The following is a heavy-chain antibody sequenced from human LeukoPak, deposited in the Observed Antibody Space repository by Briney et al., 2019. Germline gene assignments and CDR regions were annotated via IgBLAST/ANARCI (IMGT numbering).Heavy chain of an antibody. CDR3: ARLWSFSGWYLDDY. CDR2: INHSGST. V-gene: IGHV4-34*01. D-gene: IGHD6-19*01. CDR1: GGSFSGYH. Sequence: SETLSLTCAVYGGSFSGYHWSWIRQPPGKGLEWIGEINHSGSTNYNPSLKSRVNISVDTSKNQFSLRLSSVTVADTAVYYCARLWSFSGWYLDDYWGQGTLVTVSS. J-gene: IGHJ4*02.